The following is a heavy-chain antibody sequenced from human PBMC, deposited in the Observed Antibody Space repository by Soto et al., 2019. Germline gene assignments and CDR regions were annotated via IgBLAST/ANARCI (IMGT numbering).Heavy chain of an antibody. Sequence: QVQLVQSGAEVKKPGASVKVSCKASGYTFTSYGISWVRQAPGQGLEWMGGISAYNGNTNYAQKLQGRVTMTTDTSTSTAYMELRSLRSDDTAVYYCARAPHKEALDGHLGNFDYWGQGTLVTVSS. J-gene: IGHJ4*02. CDR2: ISAYNGNT. V-gene: IGHV1-18*04. D-gene: IGHD1-1*01. CDR3: ARAPHKEALDGHLGNFDY. CDR1: GYTFTSYG.